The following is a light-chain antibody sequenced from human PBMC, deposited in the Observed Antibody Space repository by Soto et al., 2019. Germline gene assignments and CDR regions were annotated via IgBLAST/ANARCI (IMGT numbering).Light chain of an antibody. V-gene: IGKV3-11*01. CDR2: DAV. CDR1: QSISSY. Sequence: EIVLTQSPATLSLSPGERATISCRASQSISSYLAWYQQKPGQAPRLLIYDAVIRATGIPARFSGSGSGTDFTLTISSLEPEDFAIYYCQQRSNWLTFGGGTRVEIK. CDR3: QQRSNWLT. J-gene: IGKJ4*01.